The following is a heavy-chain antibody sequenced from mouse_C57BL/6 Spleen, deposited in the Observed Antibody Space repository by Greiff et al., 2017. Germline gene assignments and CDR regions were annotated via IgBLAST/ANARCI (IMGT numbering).Heavy chain of an antibody. Sequence: EVQLVESGGGLVKPGGSLKLSCAASGFTFSSYAMSWVRQTPEQRLEWVATISDGGSYTYYPDNVKGRFTISRDNAKNNQYLQMSHLKSEDTAMYYCARDPYPYYFDCWGQGTTLTVSS. D-gene: IGHD2-10*01. CDR3: ARDPYPYYFDC. V-gene: IGHV5-4*01. J-gene: IGHJ2*01. CDR2: ISDGGSYT. CDR1: GFTFSSYA.